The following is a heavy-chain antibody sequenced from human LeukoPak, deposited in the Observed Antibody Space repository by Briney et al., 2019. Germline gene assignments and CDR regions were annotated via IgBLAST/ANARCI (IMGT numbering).Heavy chain of an antibody. J-gene: IGHJ3*02. V-gene: IGHV4-30-4*08. Sequence: LRLSCAASGFTFRSYSMNWIRQPPGKGLEWIGYIYYSGSTYYNPSLKSRVTISVDTSKNQFSLKLSSVTAADTAVYYCARDSGYSSSWHPPPDAFDIWGQGTMVTVSS. CDR3: ARDSGYSSSWHPPPDAFDI. CDR1: GFTFRSYS. CDR2: IYYSGST. D-gene: IGHD6-6*01.